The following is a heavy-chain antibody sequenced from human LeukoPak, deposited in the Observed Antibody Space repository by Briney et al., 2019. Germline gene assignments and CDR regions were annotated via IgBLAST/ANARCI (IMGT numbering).Heavy chain of an antibody. J-gene: IGHJ6*02. Sequence: GGSLRLSCAASGFTFDDYAMHWVRHAPGKGLEWVSGISWNSGSIGYADSVKGRFTISRDNAKNSLYLQMNSLRAEDTALYYCAKDGGEIGTPSGSYGMDVWGQGTTVTVSS. CDR3: AKDGGEIGTPSGSYGMDV. V-gene: IGHV3-9*01. D-gene: IGHD1-1*01. CDR1: GFTFDDYA. CDR2: ISWNSGSI.